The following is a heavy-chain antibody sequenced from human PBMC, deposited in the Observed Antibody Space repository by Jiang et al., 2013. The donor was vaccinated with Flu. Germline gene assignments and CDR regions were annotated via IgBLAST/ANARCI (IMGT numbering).Heavy chain of an antibody. D-gene: IGHD2-8*01. CDR1: GFTFTNSA. Sequence: HSGAEVKKPGASVKVSCKASGFTFTNSALHWVRQAPGQRLEWMGWINAGNGNTKYSQRLQGRVTITRDTSASTAYMELISLRSEDTAVYYCAKDVNGHKHFDYWGQGTLVSVSS. CDR3: AKDVNGHKHFDY. V-gene: IGHV1-3*01. CDR2: INAGNGNT. J-gene: IGHJ4*02.